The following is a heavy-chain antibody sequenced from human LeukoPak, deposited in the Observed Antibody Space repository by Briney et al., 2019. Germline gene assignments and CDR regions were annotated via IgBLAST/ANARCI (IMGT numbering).Heavy chain of an antibody. CDR1: GFPFIEYS. D-gene: IGHD6-13*01. CDR2: IGIDSGNT. Sequence: GGSLRLSCTASGFPFIEYSMNWVRQVPGKGLEWIAYIGIDSGNTKYADSVRGRFTISADKTKNSLYLQMNSLRVEDTAVYYCARDEGLSSWSVYWGQGTLVTVSS. V-gene: IGHV3-48*01. J-gene: IGHJ4*02. CDR3: ARDEGLSSWSVY.